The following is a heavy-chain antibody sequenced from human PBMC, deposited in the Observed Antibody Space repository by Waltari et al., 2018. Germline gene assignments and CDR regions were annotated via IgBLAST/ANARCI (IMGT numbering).Heavy chain of an antibody. CDR2: IWYDGSNK. Sequence: QVQLVESGGGVVQPGRALRLSCAASGLTFRRYCMHWVRQAPGKGLEWVAVIWYDGSNKYYADSVKGRFTISRDNSKNTLYLQMNSLRAEDTAVYYCAKDAWATDAFDIWGQGTMVTVSS. CDR1: GLTFRRYC. J-gene: IGHJ3*02. V-gene: IGHV3-30*18. CDR3: AKDAWATDAFDI. D-gene: IGHD7-27*01.